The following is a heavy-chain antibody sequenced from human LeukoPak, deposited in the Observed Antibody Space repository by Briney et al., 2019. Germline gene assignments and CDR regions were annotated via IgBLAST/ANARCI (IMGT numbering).Heavy chain of an antibody. Sequence: GRSLRLSCAASGFTFSSYGMHWVRQAPGKGLEWVAVISYDGSNKYYADSVKGRFTISRDNSKNTVYLQMNSLRAEDTAVYYCAKGGSYRSQPYFDYWGQGTPVTVSS. CDR1: GFTFSSYG. CDR2: ISYDGSNK. V-gene: IGHV3-30*18. J-gene: IGHJ4*02. D-gene: IGHD3-16*02. CDR3: AKGGSYRSQPYFDY.